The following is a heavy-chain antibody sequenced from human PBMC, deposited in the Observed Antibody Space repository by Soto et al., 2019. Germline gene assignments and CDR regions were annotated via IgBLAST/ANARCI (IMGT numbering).Heavy chain of an antibody. Sequence: SETLSLTCTVSGGSISSYFWSWIRQSPGEGLEWIGYIFYSGTTNYSPSLKSRVTMSLGTVKNQFSLNLTSVTAADTAVYYCARGRGGTYDAFDIWGQGTMVTVSS. D-gene: IGHD1-26*01. CDR1: GGSISSYF. V-gene: IGHV4-59*01. CDR2: IFYSGTT. J-gene: IGHJ3*02. CDR3: ARGRGGTYDAFDI.